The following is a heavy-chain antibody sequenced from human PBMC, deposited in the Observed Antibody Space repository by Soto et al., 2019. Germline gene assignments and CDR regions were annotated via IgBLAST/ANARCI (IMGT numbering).Heavy chain of an antibody. CDR2: ISGGGGST. V-gene: IGHV3-23*01. CDR3: ARAYQYDSSFGAFDI. CDR1: GFTFSSYG. Sequence: GGSLRLSCAASGFTFSSYGMSWVRQAPGKGLEWVSSISGGGGSTYYADSVKGRFTISRDNADNSLFLQMDSLRAEDTAIYYCARAYQYDSSFGAFDIWGQGTMVTVSS. D-gene: IGHD3-22*01. J-gene: IGHJ3*02.